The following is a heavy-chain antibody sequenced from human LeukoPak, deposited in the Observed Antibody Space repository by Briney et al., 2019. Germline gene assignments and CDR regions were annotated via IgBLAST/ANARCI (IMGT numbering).Heavy chain of an antibody. D-gene: IGHD3-10*01. CDR1: GGTFSSYA. CDR3: ARDGDYGTGSYYRGCIDS. CDR2: IIPILGIA. Sequence: SVKVSCKASGGTFSSYAISWVRQAPGQGLEWMGRIIPILGIANYAQKFQGRVTITADKSTSTAYMELSSLRSEDTAVYYCARDGDYGTGSYYRGCIDSWGQGTPVTVSP. J-gene: IGHJ4*02. V-gene: IGHV1-69*04.